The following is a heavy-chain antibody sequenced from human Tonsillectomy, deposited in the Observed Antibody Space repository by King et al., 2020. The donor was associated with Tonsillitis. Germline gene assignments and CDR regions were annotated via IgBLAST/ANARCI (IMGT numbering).Heavy chain of an antibody. V-gene: IGHV3-21*01. Sequence: EVQLVESGGGLVKPGGSLRLSCAASGFTFSSYNMNWVRQAPGKGLEWVSYISTGSSNIYYADSVKGRFTISRDNAKNSLYLQMNSLRAEDTAIYYCARAYWVGDYVDPFEQQLPPWCCGMDVWGQGTTVTVSS. J-gene: IGHJ6*02. CDR1: GFTFSSYN. CDR3: ARAYWVGDYVDPFEQQLPPWCCGMDV. CDR2: ISTGSSNI. D-gene: IGHD6-13*01.